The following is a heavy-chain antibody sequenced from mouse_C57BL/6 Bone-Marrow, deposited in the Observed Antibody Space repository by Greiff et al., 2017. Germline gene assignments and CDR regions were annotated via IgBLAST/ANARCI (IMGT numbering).Heavy chain of an antibody. D-gene: IGHD1-1*01. CDR1: GYSITSDY. Sequence: EVQLQESGPGLAKPSQTLSLTCSVTGYSITSDYWNLIRKFPGNKLEYMGYISYSGSTYYNPSLKSRISITRDTSKNQYYLQLNSVTTEDTATYYCVYYGSRFAYWGQGTLVTVSA. J-gene: IGHJ3*01. V-gene: IGHV3-8*01. CDR3: VYYGSRFAY. CDR2: ISYSGST.